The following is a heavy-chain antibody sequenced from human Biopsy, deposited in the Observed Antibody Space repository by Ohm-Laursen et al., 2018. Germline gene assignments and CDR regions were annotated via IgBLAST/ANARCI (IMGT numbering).Heavy chain of an antibody. Sequence: GTLSLTCSVSGVSISSYFWSWIRQPLGKGLEWIGYVSYSGNTKYNPSLKSRVVISADTSKNQFSLKLSSVTAADTAMYYCAAYYYDSSGYFYAFHYWGQGTLVTVSS. CDR2: VSYSGNT. CDR1: GVSISSYF. D-gene: IGHD3-22*01. V-gene: IGHV4-59*08. CDR3: AAYYYDSSGYFYAFHY. J-gene: IGHJ4*02.